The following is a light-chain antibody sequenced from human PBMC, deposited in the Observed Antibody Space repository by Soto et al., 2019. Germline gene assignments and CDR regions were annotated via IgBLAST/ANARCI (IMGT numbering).Light chain of an antibody. Sequence: IRMTQSPSSFSASTGDRVTITCRASQGISSYLAWYQQKPGKAPKLLIYAASTLQSGVPSRFSGSGSGTDFTLTISCLEAEDFATYYCQQYYRYPLTFGGGTKVEIK. CDR3: QQYYRYPLT. J-gene: IGKJ4*01. V-gene: IGKV1-8*01. CDR1: QGISSY. CDR2: AAS.